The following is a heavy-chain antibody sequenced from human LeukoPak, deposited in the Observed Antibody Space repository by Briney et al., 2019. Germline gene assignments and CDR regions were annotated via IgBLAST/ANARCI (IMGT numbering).Heavy chain of an antibody. CDR3: ANRKTFGFDS. CDR1: GFTFSSHT. CDR2: ITGSGDST. V-gene: IGHV3-23*01. D-gene: IGHD3-3*01. J-gene: IGHJ4*02. Sequence: PGGSLRLSCAASGFTFSSHTMSWVRQAPGKGLKWVSVITGSGDSTYYADSVKGRFTISRDNSKKTLYLQMNSLRADDSAVYYCANRKTFGFDSWGQGILVTVSS.